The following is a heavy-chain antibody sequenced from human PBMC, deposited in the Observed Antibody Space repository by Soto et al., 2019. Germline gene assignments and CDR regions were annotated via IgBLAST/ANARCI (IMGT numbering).Heavy chain of an antibody. J-gene: IGHJ4*01. CDR3: ARAFCTNGVCYYFFDY. CDR1: GFTFCTYA. Sequence: GGSLRLSCAASGFTFCTYAMHWVRRAPGKGLEWVAVIYYDGSNRYYGDAVKGRFTISRDNSKSTLYLQMSSLRAEDTAVYYCARAFCTNGVCYYFFDYWGHGTLVTVSS. CDR2: IYYDGSNR. D-gene: IGHD2-8*01. V-gene: IGHV3-33*01.